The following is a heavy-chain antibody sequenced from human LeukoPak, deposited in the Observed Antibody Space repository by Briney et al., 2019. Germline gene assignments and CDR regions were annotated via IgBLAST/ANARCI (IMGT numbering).Heavy chain of an antibody. V-gene: IGHV4-4*08. CDR1: GGSISSYY. Sequence: SETLSLTCTVSGGSISSYYWSWIRQSPGKGLEWIGYIYNSGNTNYNPSLKSRVTISVDTSKNQFSLKLSSVTAADTAMYYCAREAQFTSGWYSWGQGTLVTVSS. D-gene: IGHD6-19*01. CDR2: IYNSGNT. J-gene: IGHJ4*02. CDR3: AREAQFTSGWYS.